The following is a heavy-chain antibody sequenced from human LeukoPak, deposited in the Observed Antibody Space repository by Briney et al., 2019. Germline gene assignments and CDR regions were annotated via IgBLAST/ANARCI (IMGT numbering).Heavy chain of an antibody. V-gene: IGHV3-30-3*01. J-gene: IGHJ4*02. CDR1: GFTFSSYA. CDR2: ISYDGSNK. Sequence: GGSLRLSCAASGFTFSSYAMHWVRQAPGKGLEWVAVISYDGSNKYYADSVKGRFTISGDNSKNTLYLQMNSLRAEDTAVYYCVCDPIKGPIDSSGYLNGFDYWGQGTLVTVSS. D-gene: IGHD3-22*01. CDR3: VCDPIKGPIDSSGYLNGFDY.